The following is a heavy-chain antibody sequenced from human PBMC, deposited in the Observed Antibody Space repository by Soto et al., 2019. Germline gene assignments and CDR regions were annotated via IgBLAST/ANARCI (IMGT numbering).Heavy chain of an antibody. CDR3: ARDGELRYFDWPTRHYYYYMDV. CDR1: GYTFTSYA. V-gene: IGHV1-3*01. Sequence: QVQLVQSGAEVKKPGASVKVSCKASGYTFTSYAMHWVRQAPGQRLEWMGWINAGNGNTKYSQKFQGRVTITRDTSASTAYMELSSLRSEDTAVYYCARDGELRYFDWPTRHYYYYMDVWGKGTTVTVSS. D-gene: IGHD3-9*01. J-gene: IGHJ6*03. CDR2: INAGNGNT.